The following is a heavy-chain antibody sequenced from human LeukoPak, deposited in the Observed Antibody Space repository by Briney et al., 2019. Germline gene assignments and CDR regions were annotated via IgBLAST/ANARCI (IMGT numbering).Heavy chain of an antibody. D-gene: IGHD3-22*01. J-gene: IGHJ4*02. CDR2: IKGDGSEK. V-gene: IGHV3-7*01. Sequence: GGSLRLSCVASGSTFSNYWMSWVRQAPGKGLEWVANIKGDGSEKYYVDSVEGRFTISRDNAKTSLYLQMNSLRAEDTAVYYCARWNYDNGAYYLDYWGRGTLVTVSS. CDR1: GSTFSNYW. CDR3: ARWNYDNGAYYLDY.